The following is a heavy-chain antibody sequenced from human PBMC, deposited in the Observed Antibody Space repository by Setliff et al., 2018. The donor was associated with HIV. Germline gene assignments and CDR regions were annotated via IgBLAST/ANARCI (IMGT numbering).Heavy chain of an antibody. Sequence: ASVKVSCKASGYTFIGHYIHWVRQAPGQGLEWMGWINPNSGDTKYAQKFQDRVSLTRDTSLSTAYMELSSLTSDDTAIYYCARGFFSGTYHYFDFWGQGSLVTVSS. CDR1: GYTFIGHY. J-gene: IGHJ4*01. CDR3: ARGFFSGTYHYFDF. CDR2: INPNSGDT. D-gene: IGHD1-26*01. V-gene: IGHV1-2*02.